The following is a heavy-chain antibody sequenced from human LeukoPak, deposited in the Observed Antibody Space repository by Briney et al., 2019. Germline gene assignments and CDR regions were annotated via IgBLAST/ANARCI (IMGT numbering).Heavy chain of an antibody. CDR1: GDSISSGDYY. Sequence: SETLSLTCTVSGDSISSGDYYWSWIRQPAGKGLEWIGRISSSGSTNYNPSPKSRVTISVDTSKNQFSLKLSSVTAADTAVYYCARGREWVDPWGQGTLVTVSS. CDR2: ISSSGST. V-gene: IGHV4-61*02. D-gene: IGHD3-3*01. CDR3: ARGREWVDP. J-gene: IGHJ5*02.